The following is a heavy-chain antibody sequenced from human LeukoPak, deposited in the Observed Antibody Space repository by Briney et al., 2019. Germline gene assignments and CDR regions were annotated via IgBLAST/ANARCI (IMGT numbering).Heavy chain of an antibody. J-gene: IGHJ4*02. CDR3: ARLAASMITFGGVIAVHFDY. Sequence: GESLKISCKGSGYSFTSYWIGWVRQMPGKGLEWMGIIYPGDPDTRYSPSFQGQVTISADKSISTAYLQWSSLKASDTAMYYCARLAASMITFGGVIAVHFDYWGQGTLVTVSS. CDR2: IYPGDPDT. D-gene: IGHD3-16*02. CDR1: GYSFTSYW. V-gene: IGHV5-51*01.